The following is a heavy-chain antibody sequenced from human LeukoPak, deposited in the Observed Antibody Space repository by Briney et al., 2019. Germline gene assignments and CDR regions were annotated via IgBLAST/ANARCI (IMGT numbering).Heavy chain of an antibody. Sequence: PGGSLRLSCAASGFTFDDYTMHWVRQAPGKGLEWVSLISWDGGSTYYADSVKGRFTISRDNSKNSLYLQMNSLRTEDTALYYCAKEGNSNHNWFDPWGQGTLVTVSP. CDR3: AKEGNSNHNWFDP. J-gene: IGHJ5*02. CDR1: GFTFDDYT. V-gene: IGHV3-43*01. D-gene: IGHD6-13*01. CDR2: ISWDGGST.